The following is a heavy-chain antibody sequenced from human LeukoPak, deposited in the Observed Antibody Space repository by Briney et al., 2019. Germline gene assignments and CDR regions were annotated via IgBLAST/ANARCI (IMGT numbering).Heavy chain of an antibody. CDR1: EFTFSNHV. CDR2: ISGSGRST. CDR3: AKGKSSSSGWYYFDY. Sequence: GGSLTLSCAASEFTFSNHVMNWVRQAPGKGLEWVSGISGSGRSTYYADSVKGRFTISRDNSRNTLYLQMNSLRAEDTAVYYCAKGKSSSSGWYYFDYWGQGTLVTASS. D-gene: IGHD6-19*01. V-gene: IGHV3-23*01. J-gene: IGHJ4*02.